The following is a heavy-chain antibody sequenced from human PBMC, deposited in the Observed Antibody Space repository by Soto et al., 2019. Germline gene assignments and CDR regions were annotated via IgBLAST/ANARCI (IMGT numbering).Heavy chain of an antibody. CDR2: IDPSDSYT. J-gene: IGHJ4*02. CDR1: GYSFTSYW. Sequence: RGESLKLSYKGSGYSFTSYWISWVRQMPGKGLEWMGRIDPSDSYTNYSPSFQGHVTISADKSISTAYLQWSSLKASDTAMYYCASPSVTYYDSSGYYIYWGQGTLVTVSS. V-gene: IGHV5-10-1*01. CDR3: ASPSVTYYDSSGYYIY. D-gene: IGHD3-22*01.